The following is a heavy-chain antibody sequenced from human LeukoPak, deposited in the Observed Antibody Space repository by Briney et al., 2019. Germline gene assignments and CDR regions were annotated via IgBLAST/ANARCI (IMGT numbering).Heavy chain of an antibody. CDR1: GFTFSSYS. CDR3: ARGPGGNFDWLPYYFDY. Sequence: GGSLRLSCAASGFTFSSYSMNWVRQAPGKGLEWVSSISSSSSYIYYADSVKGRFTISRDNAKNSLYLQMNSLRAEDTAVYYCARGPGGNFDWLPYYFDYWGQGTLVTVSS. D-gene: IGHD3-9*01. V-gene: IGHV3-21*01. CDR2: ISSSSSYI. J-gene: IGHJ4*02.